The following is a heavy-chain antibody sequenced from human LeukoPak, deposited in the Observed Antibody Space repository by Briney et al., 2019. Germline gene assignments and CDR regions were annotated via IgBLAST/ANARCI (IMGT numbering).Heavy chain of an antibody. J-gene: IGHJ5*02. Sequence: SETLSLTCSVSGYSISSGYYWAWLRQSPGKGLEWIGNVYHDGRTYYNPSLKSRVTISVDTSTNQFSLKLSSVTATDTALYYCARGYSSSWYYNWFDPWGQGTLVTVSS. CDR3: ARGYSSSWYYNWFDP. V-gene: IGHV4-38-2*02. D-gene: IGHD6-13*01. CDR2: VYHDGRT. CDR1: GYSISSGYY.